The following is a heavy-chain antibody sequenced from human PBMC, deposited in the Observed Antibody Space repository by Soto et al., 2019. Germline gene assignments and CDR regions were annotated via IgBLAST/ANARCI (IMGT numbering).Heavy chain of an antibody. CDR3: ARARGWNIVIIPAASDY. D-gene: IGHD2-2*01. CDR1: GFTFSTCW. V-gene: IGHV3-7*01. CDR2: INQDGSEK. Sequence: EVQLVESGGGLVQPGGSLRLSCAASGFTFSTCWMSWVRQTPGKGLEWVANINQDGSEKYYLDSVKGRFTISRDNAKNSLYLQMTSLRADDTAVYYCARARGWNIVIIPAASDYWGQGTLVTVSS. J-gene: IGHJ4*02.